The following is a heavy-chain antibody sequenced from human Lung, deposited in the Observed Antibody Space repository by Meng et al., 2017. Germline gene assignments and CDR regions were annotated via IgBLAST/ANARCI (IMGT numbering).Heavy chain of an antibody. V-gene: IGHV4-34*01. CDR1: GGSFSDYY. D-gene: IGHD4-11*01. CDR2: INHSGST. Sequence: QGQLHEWGRGLLKPSETLSLTCVVSGGSFSDYYWGWIRQPPGKGLEWIGEINHSGSTNYNPSLESRATISVDTSQNNLSLKLSSVTAADSAVYYCARGPTTMAHDFDYWGQGTLVTVSS. CDR3: ARGPTTMAHDFDY. J-gene: IGHJ4*02.